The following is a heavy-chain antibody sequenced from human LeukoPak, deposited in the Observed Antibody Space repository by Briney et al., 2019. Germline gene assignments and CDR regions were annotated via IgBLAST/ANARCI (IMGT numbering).Heavy chain of an antibody. CDR2: IYYSGST. V-gene: IGHV4-59*01. D-gene: IGHD6-13*01. CDR3: ARFSRSWYGQLDY. Sequence: SETLSLTCTVSGGSISSYYWSWIRQPPGKGLELIGYIYYSGSTNYNPSLKSRVTISVDTSKNQFSLKLSSVTAADTAVYYCARFSRSWYGQLDYWGQGTLVTVSS. CDR1: GGSISSYY. J-gene: IGHJ4*02.